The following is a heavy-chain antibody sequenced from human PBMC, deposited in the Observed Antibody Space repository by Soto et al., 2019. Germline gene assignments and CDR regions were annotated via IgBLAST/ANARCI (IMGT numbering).Heavy chain of an antibody. CDR3: ARDDADY. V-gene: IGHV3-7*03. J-gene: IGHJ4*02. CDR1: EFTLSNYW. CDR2: ITDDGSKM. Sequence: GGSLRLSCAASEFTLSNYWMKWVRQAPGKGLEWVASITDDGSKMYYVDSVKGRFTISRDIAKKSLYLQMNSLRAEDTAVYYCARDDADYVGQGTLVTVSS.